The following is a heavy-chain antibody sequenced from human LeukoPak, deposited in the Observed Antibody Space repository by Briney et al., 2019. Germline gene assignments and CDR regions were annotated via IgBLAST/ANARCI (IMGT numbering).Heavy chain of an antibody. D-gene: IGHD3-10*01. J-gene: IGHJ6*02. Sequence: KLQGRVTITRDTSASTAYMELSSLRSEDTAVYYCARVRGYYGMDVWGQGTTVTVSS. V-gene: IGHV1-3*01. CDR3: ARVRGYYGMDV.